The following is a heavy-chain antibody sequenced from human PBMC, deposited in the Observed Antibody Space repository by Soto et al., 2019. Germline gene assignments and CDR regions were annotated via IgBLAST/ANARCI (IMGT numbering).Heavy chain of an antibody. Sequence: PGGSLRLSCAASGFTFSSYWMSWVRQAPGKGLEWVANIKQDGSEKYYVDSVKGRFTISRDNAKNSLYLQMNILRAEDSAVYYCARSTAARLNWFDPWGQGTLVTVSS. CDR2: IKQDGSEK. CDR3: ARSTAARLNWFDP. CDR1: GFTFSSYW. D-gene: IGHD6-6*01. J-gene: IGHJ5*02. V-gene: IGHV3-7*01.